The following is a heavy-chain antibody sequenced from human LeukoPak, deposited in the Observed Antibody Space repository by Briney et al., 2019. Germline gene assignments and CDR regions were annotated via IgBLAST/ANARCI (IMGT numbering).Heavy chain of an antibody. CDR2: ISYDGSNK. V-gene: IGHV3-30*14. D-gene: IGHD6-19*01. CDR3: ARTQQWLATGGWYWFDT. Sequence: GGSLRLSCSASGFTFSKYDMHWVRQAPGKGLEWVAVISYDGSNKYYADSVKGRFTISRDNSKNTVYLQMGSLREEDMAVYYCARTQQWLATGGWYWFDTWGQGTLVTVSS. CDR1: GFTFSKYD. J-gene: IGHJ5*02.